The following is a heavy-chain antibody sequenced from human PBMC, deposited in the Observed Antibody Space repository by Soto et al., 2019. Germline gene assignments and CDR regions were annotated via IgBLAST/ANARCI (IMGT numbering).Heavy chain of an antibody. CDR2: IFYSGDT. D-gene: IGHD3-22*01. CDR3: ARLDNNGYYSNPKPYYFDS. Sequence: QVQLQESGPGLVKPSQTLSLTCTVSGGSISSDDYYWTWIRQPPGKSLQWIGYIFYSGDTYYNPSLKSRVTMSVETSENQFSLRLSSVTAADTAVYYCARLDNNGYYSNPKPYYFDSWGQGPLVTVPS. J-gene: IGHJ4*02. CDR1: GGSISSDDYY. V-gene: IGHV4-31*03.